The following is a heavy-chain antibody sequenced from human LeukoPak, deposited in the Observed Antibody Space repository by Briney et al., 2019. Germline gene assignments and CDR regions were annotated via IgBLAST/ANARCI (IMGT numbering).Heavy chain of an antibody. Sequence: GGSLRLSCAVSGFTFSDYYMSWIRQAPGKGLEWVSYINSGSTYTNYADSVKGRFTISRENAKNSLYLQMNSLRAGDTAVYYCARGPAATRSNWYFDLWGRGTLVTVSS. CDR3: ARGPAATRSNWYFDL. J-gene: IGHJ2*01. V-gene: IGHV3-11*06. D-gene: IGHD2-15*01. CDR1: GFTFSDYY. CDR2: INSGSTYT.